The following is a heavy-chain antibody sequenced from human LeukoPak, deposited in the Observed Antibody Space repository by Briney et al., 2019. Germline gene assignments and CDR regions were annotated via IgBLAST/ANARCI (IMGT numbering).Heavy chain of an antibody. CDR1: GYTFSGHY. D-gene: IGHD3-22*01. V-gene: IGHV1-2*02. CDR2: INPNSGGT. J-gene: IGHJ4*02. CDR3: ARFDFHDSSGYYLSGY. Sequence: ASVKVSCKASGYTFSGHYLSWVRRAPGQGLEWMGWINPNSGGTSYPQKFQGRVTMTRDTSISTVYMELSRLRSDDTAVYYCARFDFHDSSGYYLSGYWGQGAQVTVSS.